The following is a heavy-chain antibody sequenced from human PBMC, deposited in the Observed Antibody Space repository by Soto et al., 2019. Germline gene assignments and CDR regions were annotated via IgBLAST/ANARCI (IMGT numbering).Heavy chain of an antibody. J-gene: IGHJ4*02. CDR3: ARFFGSGFDY. CDR1: GFTSSTDS. Sequence: EVQLVESGGGLVQPGGSLRLYCVASGFTSSTDSMNWVRQAPGKGLEWVAHISTSGATRYYADSVKARFTISRDNAKTSLYLQMDSLRNEDTAVYYCARFFGSGFDYWGQGTLVTVSS. CDR2: ISTSGATR. V-gene: IGHV3-48*02. D-gene: IGHD6-19*01.